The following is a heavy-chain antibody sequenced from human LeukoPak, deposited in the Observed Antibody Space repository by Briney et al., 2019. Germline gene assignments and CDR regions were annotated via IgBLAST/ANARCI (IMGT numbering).Heavy chain of an antibody. CDR2: ISATDGGT. J-gene: IGHJ3*02. D-gene: IGHD3-3*01. CDR3: AKVAILGVVLDAFDI. CDR1: EFTFTNYA. Sequence: GGSLRLSCAASEFTFTNYALSWVRQAPGKGLEWVSTISATDGGTFYADSVRGRFTISRDNSKNTVYLQMNSLSADDTAIYYCAKVAILGVVLDAFDIRGQGTMVTVSS. V-gene: IGHV3-23*01.